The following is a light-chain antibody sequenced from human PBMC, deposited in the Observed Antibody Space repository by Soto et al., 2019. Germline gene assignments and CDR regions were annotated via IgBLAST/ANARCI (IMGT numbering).Light chain of an antibody. CDR2: DVS. Sequence: LTQPASVSGSPGQSITISCTGTSSDVGGYNYVSWYQQHPGKAPKLMIYDVSNRPSGVSNRFSGSKSGNTASLTISGLQAEDEADYYCSSYTSSSTVCGTGTKITVL. CDR1: SSDVGGYNY. V-gene: IGLV2-14*01. J-gene: IGLJ1*01. CDR3: SSYTSSSTV.